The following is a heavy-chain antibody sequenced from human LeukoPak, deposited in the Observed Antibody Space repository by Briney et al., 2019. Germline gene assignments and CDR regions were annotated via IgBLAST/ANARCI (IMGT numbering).Heavy chain of an antibody. Sequence: SETLSLTCTLSGGSISSYYWSWIRQPPGKGLEWIGNIYYSGSTNYNPSLKSRVTISVDTSRNQFSLELRSVTAADTAVYYCERRVVDSRWYFDVWRRGTLITVSS. J-gene: IGHJ2*01. CDR1: GGSISSYY. CDR3: ERRVVDSRWYFDV. D-gene: IGHD4-11*01. CDR2: IYYSGST. V-gene: IGHV4-59*01.